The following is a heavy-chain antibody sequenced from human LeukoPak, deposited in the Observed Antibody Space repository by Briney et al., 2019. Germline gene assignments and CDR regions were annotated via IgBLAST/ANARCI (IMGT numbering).Heavy chain of an antibody. CDR3: TTDRYYYDSSGYYRRFDY. Sequence: GGSLRLSCAASGFTFSNAWMSWVRQAPGKGLEWFGRIKSNTDGGTTDYAAPVKGRFTISRDDSENTLYLQVNSLKTEDTAVYYCTTDRYYYDSSGYYRRFDYWGQGTLVTVSS. V-gene: IGHV3-15*01. CDR1: GFTFSNAW. D-gene: IGHD3-22*01. J-gene: IGHJ4*02. CDR2: IKSNTDGGTT.